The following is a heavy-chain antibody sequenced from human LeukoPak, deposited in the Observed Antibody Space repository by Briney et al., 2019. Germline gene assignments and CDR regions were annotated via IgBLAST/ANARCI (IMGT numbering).Heavy chain of an antibody. CDR2: INSDGSST. V-gene: IGHV3-74*01. J-gene: IGHJ3*02. CDR3: AREGGHSYGYGGLDAFDI. Sequence: GGSLRLSCAASGFTFSSYWMHWVRHAPGKGLVWVSRINSDGSSTSYADSVKGRFTISRDNAKNTLYLQMNSLRAEDTAVYYCAREGGHSYGYGGLDAFDIWGQGTMVTVSS. CDR1: GFTFSSYW. D-gene: IGHD5-18*01.